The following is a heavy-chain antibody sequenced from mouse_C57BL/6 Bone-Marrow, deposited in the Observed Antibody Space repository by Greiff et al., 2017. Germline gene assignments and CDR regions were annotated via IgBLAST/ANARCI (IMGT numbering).Heavy chain of an antibody. CDR2: IYPGSGNT. Sequence: KLQQSGPELVKPGASVKISCKASGYSFTSYYIHWVKQRPGQGLEWIGWIYPGSGNTKYNEKFKGKATLTAEPSSSTAYLQRSSLTSEDSAVYYCAGRAYCGSSLRYAMDYWGQGTSVTVSS. CDR1: GYSFTSYY. CDR3: AGRAYCGSSLRYAMDY. J-gene: IGHJ4*01. V-gene: IGHV1-66*01. D-gene: IGHD1-1*01.